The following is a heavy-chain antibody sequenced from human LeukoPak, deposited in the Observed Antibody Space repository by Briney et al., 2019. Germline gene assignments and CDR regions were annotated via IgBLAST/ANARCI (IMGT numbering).Heavy chain of an antibody. CDR3: ARISIAVAGTNYFDY. Sequence: SETLSLTCTVSGGSISSYYWSWIWQPPGKGLEWIGYIYYSGSTNYNPSLKSRVTISVDTSKNQFSLKLSSVTAADTAVYYCARISIAVAGTNYFDYWGQGTLVTVSS. D-gene: IGHD6-19*01. J-gene: IGHJ4*02. CDR1: GGSISSYY. CDR2: IYYSGST. V-gene: IGHV4-59*12.